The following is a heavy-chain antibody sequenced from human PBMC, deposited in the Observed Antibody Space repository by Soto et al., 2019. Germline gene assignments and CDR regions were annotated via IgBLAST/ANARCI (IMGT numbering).Heavy chain of an antibody. Sequence: QLQLQESGPGLVKPSETLSLTCTVSGGSISSSSYYWGWIRQPPGKGLEGIGSLYYSGSTYYNPSLKSRVTISVDTSKNQFSLKLSSVTAADTAVYYCARLLKSVVVVAVWGQGTLVTVSS. CDR1: GGSISSSSYY. CDR3: ARLLKSVVVVAV. CDR2: LYYSGST. D-gene: IGHD2-15*01. V-gene: IGHV4-39*01. J-gene: IGHJ4*02.